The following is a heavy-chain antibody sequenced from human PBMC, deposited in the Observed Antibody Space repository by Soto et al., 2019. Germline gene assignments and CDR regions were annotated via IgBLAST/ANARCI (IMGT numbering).Heavy chain of an antibody. CDR3: AKDGYYASSGYYDY. CDR1: GFTFSSYV. D-gene: IGHD3-22*01. V-gene: IGHV3-23*01. J-gene: IGHJ4*02. CDR2: ISGSGGST. Sequence: GGSLRLSCAASGFTFSSYVMSWVRQALGKGLEWVSGISGSGGSTYYADSVKGRFTISRDNSKNTLYLQMNSLRAEDTAVYYCAKDGYYASSGYYDYWGQGTLVTAPQ.